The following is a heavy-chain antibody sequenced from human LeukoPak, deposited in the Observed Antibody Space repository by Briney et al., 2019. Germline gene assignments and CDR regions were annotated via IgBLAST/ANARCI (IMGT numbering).Heavy chain of an antibody. D-gene: IGHD3-10*01. Sequence: PSETLSLTCAVSGGSISSNSYYWGWIRQPPGKGLEWIGSIYYSGSTYYNPSLKSRVTISVDTSKNQFSLKLSSVTAADTPVYYCARTRYYYNSRSYGAPYYFDYWGQGTLVTVSS. CDR2: IYYSGST. J-gene: IGHJ4*02. V-gene: IGHV4-39*01. CDR1: GGSISSNSYY. CDR3: ARTRYYYNSRSYGAPYYFDY.